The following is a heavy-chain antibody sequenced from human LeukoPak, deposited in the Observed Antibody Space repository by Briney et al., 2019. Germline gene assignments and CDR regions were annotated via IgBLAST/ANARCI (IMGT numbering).Heavy chain of an antibody. CDR1: GFTVSSNY. V-gene: IGHV3-53*01. CDR2: IYSGGST. CDR3: ARDTIYGDSRGYYYGMDV. J-gene: IGHJ6*02. D-gene: IGHD4-17*01. Sequence: GGSLRLSCAASGFTVSSNYMSWVRLAPGKGLEWVSVIYSGGSTYYADSVKGRFTISRDNSKNTLYLQMNSLRAEDTAVYYCARDTIYGDSRGYYYGMDVWGQGTTVTVSS.